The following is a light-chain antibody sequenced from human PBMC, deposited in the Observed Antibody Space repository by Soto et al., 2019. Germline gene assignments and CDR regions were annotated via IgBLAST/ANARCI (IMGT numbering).Light chain of an antibody. CDR2: DVT. V-gene: IGLV2-11*01. Sequence: QSALTQPRSVSGSPGQAVTISCTGTSSDVGGYNYVSWYQQHPGKAPKLMVHDVTERPSGVPDRFSGSKSGSTASLTISGLQAEDEGDYFCCSYAGNYVIFGGGTKVTVL. CDR3: CSYAGNYVI. J-gene: IGLJ2*01. CDR1: SSDVGGYNY.